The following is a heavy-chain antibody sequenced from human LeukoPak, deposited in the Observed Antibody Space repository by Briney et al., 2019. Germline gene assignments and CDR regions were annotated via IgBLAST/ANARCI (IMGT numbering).Heavy chain of an antibody. CDR2: IYYSGST. Sequence: SETLSLTCTVSGGSISSYYWSWIRQPPGKGLEWIGYIYYSGSTNYNPSLKSRVTISVDTSKNQFSLRLSSVTAADTAVYYCARDKGATMTGYYYYGMDVWGQGTTVTVSS. J-gene: IGHJ6*02. CDR1: GGSISSYY. V-gene: IGHV4-59*01. D-gene: IGHD5-12*01. CDR3: ARDKGATMTGYYYYGMDV.